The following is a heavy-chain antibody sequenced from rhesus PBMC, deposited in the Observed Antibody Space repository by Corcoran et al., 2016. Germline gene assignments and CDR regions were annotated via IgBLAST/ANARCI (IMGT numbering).Heavy chain of an antibody. J-gene: IGHJ4*01. CDR2: IDSSGST. Sequence: QLQLQESGPGLVKPSETLSLTCAVSGRSISGYWWSLLRLPPGQGLEWIGRIDSSGSTDYNPALKSRVTISRDTSKNQFSRNLNSVTAADTAVYYCARDPYGSNYFDYWGQGVLVTVSS. CDR1: GRSISGYW. V-gene: IGHV4-173*01. D-gene: IGHD4-29*01. CDR3: ARDPYGSNYFDY.